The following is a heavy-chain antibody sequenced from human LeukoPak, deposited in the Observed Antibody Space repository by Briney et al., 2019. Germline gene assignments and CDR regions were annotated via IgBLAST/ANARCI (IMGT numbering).Heavy chain of an antibody. V-gene: IGHV3-23*01. J-gene: IGHJ4*02. CDR2: ISDSGGST. CDR3: AKDLGDYDFWSGYYIGTHYFDY. D-gene: IGHD3-3*01. CDR1: GFTFSSYA. Sequence: GGSLRLSCAASGFTFSSYAMSWVRQAPGKGLEWVSAISDSGGSTYYADSVKGRFTISRDNSKNTLYLQMNSLRAEDTAVYYCAKDLGDYDFWSGYYIGTHYFDYWGQGTLVTVSS.